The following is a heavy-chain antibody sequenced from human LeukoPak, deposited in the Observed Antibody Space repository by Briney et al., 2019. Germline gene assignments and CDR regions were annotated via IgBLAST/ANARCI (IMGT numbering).Heavy chain of an antibody. D-gene: IGHD1-7*01. Sequence: GGSLRLSCAASGFTFSSSAMSWVRQAPGKGLYWVSATSGSGTCTYYADSVKGRFTISRDNSKNTLYLQMNSLRAEDTAVYYCAKEGGTGTRFDYWGQGTLVTVSS. CDR3: AKEGGTGTRFDY. CDR2: TSGSGTCT. V-gene: IGHV3-23*01. J-gene: IGHJ4*02. CDR1: GFTFSSSA.